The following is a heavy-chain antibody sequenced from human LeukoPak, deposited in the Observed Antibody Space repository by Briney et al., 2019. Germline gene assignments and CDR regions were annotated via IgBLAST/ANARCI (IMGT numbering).Heavy chain of an antibody. J-gene: IGHJ4*02. CDR1: GFTFSSYG. CDR2: INPSGGST. D-gene: IGHD3-10*01. V-gene: IGHV1-46*01. CDR3: ARDYYYYGSGSYREGYYFDY. Sequence: GGSLRLSCAASGFTFSSYGMHWVRQAPGQGLEWMGIINPSGGSTSYAQKFQGRVTMTRDTSTSTVYMELSSLRSEDTAVYYCARDYYYYGSGSYREGYYFDYWGRGTLVTVSS.